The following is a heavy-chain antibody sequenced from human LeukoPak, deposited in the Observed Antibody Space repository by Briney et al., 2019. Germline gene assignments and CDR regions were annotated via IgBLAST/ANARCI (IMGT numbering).Heavy chain of an antibody. D-gene: IGHD3-22*01. CDR2: ISGSGGST. V-gene: IGHV3-23*01. CDR1: GFTFSSYG. J-gene: IGHJ4*02. Sequence: GGSLRLSCAASGFTFSSYGMSWVRQAPGKGLEWVSAISGSGGSTYYADSVKGRFTISRDNSKNTLYLQMNSLRAEDTAVYYCAKDLGITMMSYWDQGTLVTGSS. CDR3: AKDLGITMMSY.